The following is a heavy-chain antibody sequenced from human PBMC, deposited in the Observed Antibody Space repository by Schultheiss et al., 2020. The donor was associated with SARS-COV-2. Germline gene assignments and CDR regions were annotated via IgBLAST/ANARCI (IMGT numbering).Heavy chain of an antibody. CDR2: IWYDGSNK. J-gene: IGHJ4*02. D-gene: IGHD3-10*01. CDR3: AREHMVRGVLHG. Sequence: GESLKISCAASGFTFSSYGMHWVRQAPGKGLEWVAVIWYDGSNKYYADSVKGRFTISRDNSKNTLYLQMNSPRTEDTAVYYCAREHMVRGVLHGWGQGTLVTVSS. CDR1: GFTFSSYG. V-gene: IGHV3-33*01.